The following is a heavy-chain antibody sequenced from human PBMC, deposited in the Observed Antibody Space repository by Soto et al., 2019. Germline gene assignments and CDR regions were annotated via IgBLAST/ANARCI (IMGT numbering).Heavy chain of an antibody. V-gene: IGHV4-59*08. D-gene: IGHD5-12*01. CDR3: ARRARLVAPASYYYAMDV. CDR2: IYYSGST. Sequence: QVQLQESGPGLVKPSETLSLTCSVSGGSINNYYWSWIRQPPGKGLEWIGYIYYSGSTNYNSSRKSRVTISVDTSKNQFSPKLNSVTAADTAVYYCARRARLVAPASYYYAMDVWGQGTTVTVSS. CDR1: GGSINNYY. J-gene: IGHJ6*02.